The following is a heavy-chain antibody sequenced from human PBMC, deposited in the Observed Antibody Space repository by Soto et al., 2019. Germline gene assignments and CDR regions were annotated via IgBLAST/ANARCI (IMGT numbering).Heavy chain of an antibody. CDR1: GFTFSSYA. Sequence: GGSLRLSCAASGFTFSSYAMSWIRQAPGKGLEWVSAISGSGGSTYYADSVKGRFTISRDNSKNTLYLQMNSLRDEDTAVYYCVTNRGDYDICAGRVDYYYYGMDVCGQGTTVTVSS. CDR2: ISGSGGST. CDR3: VTNRGDYDICAGRVDYYYYGMDV. V-gene: IGHV3-23*01. D-gene: IGHD3-9*01. J-gene: IGHJ6*02.